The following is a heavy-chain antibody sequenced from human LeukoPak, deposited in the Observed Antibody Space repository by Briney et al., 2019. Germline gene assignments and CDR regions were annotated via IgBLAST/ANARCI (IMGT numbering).Heavy chain of an antibody. J-gene: IGHJ6*03. D-gene: IGHD3-10*01. CDR3: ARRAGYYGSGSYYPYYYYYMDV. CDR1: GGSISSSSYY. CDR2: INHSGST. Sequence: SETLSLTCTVSGGSISSSSYYWGWIRQPPGKGLEWIGEINHSGSTNYNPSLKSRVTISVDTSKNQFSLKLSSVTAADTAVYYCARRAGYYGSGSYYPYYYYYMDVWGKGTTVTISS. V-gene: IGHV4-39*07.